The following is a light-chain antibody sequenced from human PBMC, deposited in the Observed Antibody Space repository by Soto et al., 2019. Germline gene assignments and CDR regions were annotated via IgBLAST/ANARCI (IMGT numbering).Light chain of an antibody. CDR3: QKYNNAPRT. J-gene: IGKJ1*01. CDR2: AAS. CDR1: QGISNY. Sequence: DIQMTQSPSSLSASVGDTVTITCRASQGISNYLAWYQQKPGQVPNLLIYAASTLQSGFPSRFSGSGSGTDFTLSIGSLRPEDVAPYYCQKYNNAPRTFGQGTKVEI. V-gene: IGKV1-27*01.